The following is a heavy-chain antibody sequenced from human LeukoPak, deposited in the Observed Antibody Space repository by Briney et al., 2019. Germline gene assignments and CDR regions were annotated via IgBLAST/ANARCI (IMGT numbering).Heavy chain of an antibody. Sequence: SETLSLTCTVSGGSISSGSYYWSWLRQPAGKGLEWIGRIYTSGSTNYNPSLKSRVTISVDTSKNQFSLKLSPVTAADTAVYYCARDLYDFWSGYYGYWGQGTLVTVSS. CDR3: ARDLYDFWSGYYGY. CDR1: GGSISSGSYY. CDR2: IYTSGST. D-gene: IGHD3-3*01. V-gene: IGHV4-61*02. J-gene: IGHJ4*02.